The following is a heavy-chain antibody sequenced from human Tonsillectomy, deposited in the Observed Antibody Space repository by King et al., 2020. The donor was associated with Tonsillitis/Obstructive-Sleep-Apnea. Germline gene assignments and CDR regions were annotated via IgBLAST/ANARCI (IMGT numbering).Heavy chain of an antibody. CDR2: ISSSSSTI. CDR3: ARAAYGDYSPLDY. Sequence: VQLVESGGGLVQPGGSLRLSGSASGFTFSSYSMNCVGQAPGQGLEWVSYISSSSSTIYYADSVKGRFTISGDNAKNSLYLQMNSLRVEDTAVYNCARAAYGDYSPLDYWGQGTLVTVSS. J-gene: IGHJ4*02. V-gene: IGHV3-48*01. CDR1: GFTFSSYS. D-gene: IGHD4-17*01.